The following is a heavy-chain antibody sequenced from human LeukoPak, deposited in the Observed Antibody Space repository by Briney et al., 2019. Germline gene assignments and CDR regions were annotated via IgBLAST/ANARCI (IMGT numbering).Heavy chain of an antibody. V-gene: IGHV1-2*02. CDR1: EYTFTDFY. CDR3: ARDTSGGPDY. J-gene: IGHJ4*02. Sequence: ASVRVSFKASEYTFTDFYIHWVRQAPGQGGERMGGINPKSGGTKYAQRFQGRVTITRDTSISTAYMDLSRLTSDDTAVYYCARDTSGGPDYWGQGSLVTVSS. CDR2: INPKSGGT. D-gene: IGHD2-15*01.